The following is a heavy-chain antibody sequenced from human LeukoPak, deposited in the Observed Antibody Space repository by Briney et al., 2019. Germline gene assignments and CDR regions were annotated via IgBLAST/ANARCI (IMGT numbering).Heavy chain of an antibody. D-gene: IGHD3-22*01. CDR2: ISSSSSYI. J-gene: IGHJ4*02. CDR3: VRGGVRHYYDSSGYYYN. CDR1: GFTFSSYN. Sequence: PGGSLRLSCAASGFTFSSYNMNWVRQAPGKGLEWVSSISSSSSYIYYADSVKGRFTISRDNAKNSLYLQMNSLRAEDTAVYYCVRGGVRHYYDSSGYYYNWGQGTLVTVSS. V-gene: IGHV3-21*01.